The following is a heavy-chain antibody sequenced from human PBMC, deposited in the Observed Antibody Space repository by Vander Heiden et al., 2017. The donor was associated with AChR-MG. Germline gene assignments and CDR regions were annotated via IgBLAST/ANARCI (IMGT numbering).Heavy chain of an antibody. CDR2: INHSGST. D-gene: IGHD1-1*01. Sequence: QVQLQQWGAGLLEPSETLSLTCEVSGGSFTTYYWSWIRQPPGKGLEWIGEINHSGSTNYNPSLKKRVTISVDTSKMQFSLKMNSVTAAETAVYYCAKVSGPAIQTSYYYYGMDVWGQGTTVTVSS. J-gene: IGHJ6*02. V-gene: IGHV4-34*02. CDR3: AKVSGPAIQTSYYYYGMDV. CDR1: GGSFTTYY.